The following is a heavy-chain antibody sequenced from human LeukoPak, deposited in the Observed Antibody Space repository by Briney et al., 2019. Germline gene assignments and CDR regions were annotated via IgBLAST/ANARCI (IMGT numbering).Heavy chain of an antibody. CDR3: ACPYYYDSSGYYHPFDY. V-gene: IGHV3-23*01. Sequence: GGSLRLSCAASGFTFSSYAMSWVRQAPGKGLEWVSAISGSGGSTYYADSVKGRFTISRDNSKNTLYLQMNSLRAEDTAVYYCACPYYYDSSGYYHPFDYWGQGTLVTVSS. CDR1: GFTFSSYA. J-gene: IGHJ4*02. D-gene: IGHD3-22*01. CDR2: ISGSGGST.